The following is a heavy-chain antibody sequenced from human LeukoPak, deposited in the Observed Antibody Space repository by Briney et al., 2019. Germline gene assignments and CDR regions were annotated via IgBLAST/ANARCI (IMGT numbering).Heavy chain of an antibody. D-gene: IGHD6-19*01. V-gene: IGHV3-30-3*01. Sequence: GGSLRLSCAASGFTFSSYAMHWVRQAPGKGLEWVAVISYDGSNKYYADSVKGRFTISRDNSKNTLYLQMNSLRAEDTAVYYCARVGSSGWYYPDYRGQGTLVTVSS. CDR3: ARVGSSGWYYPDY. CDR1: GFTFSSYA. J-gene: IGHJ4*02. CDR2: ISYDGSNK.